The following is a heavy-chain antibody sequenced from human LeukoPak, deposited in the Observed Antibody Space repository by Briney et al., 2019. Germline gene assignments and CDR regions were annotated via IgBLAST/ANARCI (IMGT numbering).Heavy chain of an antibody. J-gene: IGHJ6*03. D-gene: IGHD5-18*01. CDR2: INHSGST. CDR1: GGSFSGYY. V-gene: IGHV4-34*01. CDR3: ARHLRGYSYGTTKYYYYYMDV. Sequence: PSETLSLTCAVYGGSFSGYYWSWIRQPPGKGLEWIGEINHSGSTNYNPSLKSRVTISVDTSKNQFSLKLSSVTAADTAVYYCARHLRGYSYGTTKYYYYYMDVWGEGTTVTISS.